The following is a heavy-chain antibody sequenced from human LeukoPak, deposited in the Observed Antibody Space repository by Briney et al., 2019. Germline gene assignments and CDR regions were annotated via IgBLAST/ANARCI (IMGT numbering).Heavy chain of an antibody. CDR3: ARVYHSSSGRAIDY. V-gene: IGHV3-7*01. CDR2: IKQDGSEK. J-gene: IGHJ4*02. Sequence: GGSLRLSCAASGFAFSSYWMSWVRQAPGKGREWGANIKQDGSEKYYVDSVKGRFTISRDNAKNSLYLQMNSLRAEDTAVYYCARVYHSSSGRAIDYWGQGTLVTVSS. D-gene: IGHD6-6*01. CDR1: GFAFSSYW.